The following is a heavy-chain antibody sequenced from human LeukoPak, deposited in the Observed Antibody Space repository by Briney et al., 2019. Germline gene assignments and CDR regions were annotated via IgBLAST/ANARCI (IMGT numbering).Heavy chain of an antibody. CDR1: GGSISSGGYY. D-gene: IGHD3-10*01. V-gene: IGHV4-31*03. CDR2: IYYSGST. Sequence: SQTLSLTCTVSGGSISSGGYYWSWIRQHPGKGLEWIGYIYYSGSTYYNPSLKSRVTISVDTSKNQFSLKLSSLTAADTAVYYCARDPGDYLDYWGQGTLVTVSS. J-gene: IGHJ4*02. CDR3: ARDPGDYLDY.